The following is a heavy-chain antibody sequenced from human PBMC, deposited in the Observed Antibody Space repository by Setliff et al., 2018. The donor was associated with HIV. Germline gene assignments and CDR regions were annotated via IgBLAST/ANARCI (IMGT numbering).Heavy chain of an antibody. CDR3: VRDRVKVAGRETVYSYYHMDV. CDR2: IFYTGST. Sequence: LSLTCTVSGDSISGSSYYWGWIRQPPGKGLEWIGSIFYTGSTYYNPSLKSRVTISVDTSKNQFSLKLSSVTGADTAVYYCVRDRVKVAGRETVYSYYHMDVWGRGTSVTVSS. D-gene: IGHD6-19*01. V-gene: IGHV4-39*07. J-gene: IGHJ6*03. CDR1: GDSISGSSYY.